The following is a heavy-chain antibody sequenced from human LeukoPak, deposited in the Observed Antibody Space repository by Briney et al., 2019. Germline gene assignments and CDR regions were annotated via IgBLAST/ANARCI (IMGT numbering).Heavy chain of an antibody. CDR1: GFTFSSDA. CDR2: ISYDGSNK. D-gene: IGHD6-13*01. CDR3: AKVGLGSSTWYVDYYYYMDV. Sequence: GGSLRLSCAASGFTFSSDAMHWVRQVPGKGLEWVAVISYDGSNKYYADSVKGRFTISRDNSKNTLYLQMNSLRPEDTAVYYCAKVGLGSSTWYVDYYYYMDVWGKGTTVTISS. J-gene: IGHJ6*03. V-gene: IGHV3-30*04.